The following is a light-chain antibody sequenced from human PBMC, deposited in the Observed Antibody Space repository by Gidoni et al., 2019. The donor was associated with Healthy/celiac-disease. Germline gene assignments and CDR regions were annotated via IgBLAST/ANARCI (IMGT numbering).Light chain of an antibody. V-gene: IGLV2-14*01. J-gene: IGLJ3*02. CDR1: SSDVGGYNY. CDR2: EVS. CDR3: SSYTSSSTWV. Sequence: QSALTQPASVSVSPGPPITISCTGTSSDVGGYNYVSWYQQHPGKAPKLMIYEVSNRPSGVSKRFSGSKSGNTASLTISELQAEDEADYYCSSYTSSSTWVFGGGTKLTVL.